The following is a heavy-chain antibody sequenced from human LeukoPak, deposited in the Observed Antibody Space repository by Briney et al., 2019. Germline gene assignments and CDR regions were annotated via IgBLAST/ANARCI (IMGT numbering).Heavy chain of an antibody. D-gene: IGHD2-21*02. CDR1: GLITDDYA. CDR3: ARGDSVVTAAY. CDR2: ISGDGGSA. Sequence: GGSLRLSCAAPGLITDDYAIHWVRQAPGKGLEWVSLISGDGGSAYYADSVKGRFTISRDNSKNTLYLQMNSLRAEDTAVYYCARGDSVVTAAYWGQGTLVAVSS. J-gene: IGHJ4*02. V-gene: IGHV3-43*02.